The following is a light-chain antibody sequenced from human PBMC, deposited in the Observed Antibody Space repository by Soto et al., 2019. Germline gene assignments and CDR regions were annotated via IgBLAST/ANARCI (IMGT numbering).Light chain of an antibody. CDR2: KAS. J-gene: IGKJ1*01. CDR1: QSISSW. Sequence: DIQMTQPPSTLSASVGDRVTITCRASQSISSWLAWYQQKPGTAPKLLFYKASTLQSGVPSRFSGSASGKEFTLTISSLQPDDSATYYCQQYNDNWTFGQGTKVEIK. V-gene: IGKV1-5*03. CDR3: QQYNDNWT.